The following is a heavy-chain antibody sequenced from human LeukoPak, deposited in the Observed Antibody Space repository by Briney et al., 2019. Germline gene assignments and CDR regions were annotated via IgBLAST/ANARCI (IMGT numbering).Heavy chain of an antibody. CDR1: GFIFSSYS. V-gene: IGHV3-21*01. CDR2: ISSSSSYI. Sequence: GGSLRLSCAASGFIFSSYSMNWVRQAPGKGLEWVSSISSSSSYIYYADSVKGRFTISRDNAKNSLYLQINSLRAEDTAVYHCARAIAVAGPYDYWGQGTLVTVSS. J-gene: IGHJ4*02. D-gene: IGHD6-19*01. CDR3: ARAIAVAGPYDY.